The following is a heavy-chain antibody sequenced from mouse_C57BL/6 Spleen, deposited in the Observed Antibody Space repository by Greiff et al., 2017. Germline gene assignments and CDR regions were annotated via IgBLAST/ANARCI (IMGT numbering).Heavy chain of an antibody. J-gene: IGHJ1*03. Sequence: QVQLKQPGAELVKPGASVKLSCKASGYTFTSYWMQWVKQRPGQGLEWIGEIDPSDSYTNYNQKFKGKATLTVDTSSSTAYMQLSSLTSEDSAVYYCARGANWDVSWYFDVWGTGTTVTVSS. D-gene: IGHD4-1*01. CDR3: ARGANWDVSWYFDV. CDR2: IDPSDSYT. V-gene: IGHV1-50*01. CDR1: GYTFTSYW.